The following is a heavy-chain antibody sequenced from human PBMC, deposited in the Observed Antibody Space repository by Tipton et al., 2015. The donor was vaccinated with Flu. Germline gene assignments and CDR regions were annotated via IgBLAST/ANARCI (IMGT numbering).Heavy chain of an antibody. D-gene: IGHD3-10*01. CDR3: ATDYYGSGSYYDIDY. Sequence: SLRLSCAASGFTFSSYWMSWVRQAPGKGLEWVANIKQDGSEKKYVDSVKGRFTISRDNAKNSLYLQMDSLRAEDTAVYYCATDYYGSGSYYDIDYWGQGTLVTVSS. CDR2: IKQDGSEK. V-gene: IGHV3-7*04. J-gene: IGHJ4*02. CDR1: GFTFSSYW.